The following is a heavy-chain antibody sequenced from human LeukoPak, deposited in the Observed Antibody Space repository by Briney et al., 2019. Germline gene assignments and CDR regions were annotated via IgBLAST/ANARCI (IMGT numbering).Heavy chain of an antibody. CDR1: GFTVSNSY. CDR3: ARIRRFPNWFDP. D-gene: IGHD2-21*01. V-gene: IGHV3-53*01. CDR2: ISSSGVYT. J-gene: IGHJ5*02. Sequence: GGSLRLSCAAFGFTVSNSYMSWVRQAPGKGLEWVSIISSSGVYTQYEDSVKGRFTISRDNSKNTLYLQMNSLRAEDTAVYYCARIRRFPNWFDPWGQGTLVTVSS.